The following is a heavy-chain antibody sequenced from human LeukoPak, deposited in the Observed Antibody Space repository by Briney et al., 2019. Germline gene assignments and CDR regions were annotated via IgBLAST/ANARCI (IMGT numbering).Heavy chain of an antibody. D-gene: IGHD6-6*01. Sequence: PGGSLRLSCAASGFTFSSYAMHWVRQAPGKGLEWVAVISYDGSNKYYADSVKGRFTIYRDNSKNTLYLQMNSLRAEDTAVYYCASIAARPAHPAQPDAFDIWGQGTMVTVSS. CDR1: GFTFSSYA. CDR2: ISYDGSNK. CDR3: ASIAARPAHPAQPDAFDI. V-gene: IGHV3-30*01. J-gene: IGHJ3*02.